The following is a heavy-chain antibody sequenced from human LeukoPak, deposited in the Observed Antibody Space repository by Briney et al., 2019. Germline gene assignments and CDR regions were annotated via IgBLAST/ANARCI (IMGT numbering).Heavy chain of an antibody. CDR2: INPSGGST. CDR3: ARDHHDEGFDY. J-gene: IGHJ4*02. V-gene: IGHV1-46*01. CDR1: GYTFTSYY. Sequence: ASVKVSCKASGYTFTSYYMHWVRQAPGQGLEWMGIINPSGGSTSYAQKFQGRVTMTRDMSISTAYMELSRLRSDDTAVYYCARDHHDEGFDYWGQGTLVTVSS.